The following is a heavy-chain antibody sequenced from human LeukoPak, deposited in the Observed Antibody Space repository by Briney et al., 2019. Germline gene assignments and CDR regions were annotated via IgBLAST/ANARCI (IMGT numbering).Heavy chain of an antibody. CDR2: MHNSGTP. V-gene: IGHV4-61*08. Sequence: SETLSLICTVSGGSVSSGGHYWSWIRQPPGKGLEWLGYMHNSGTPNYNPSLKSRVTMSADTSKNQFSLNLSSVTAADTAVYYCVRVPAAGTGPDSWGQGTLVTVSS. CDR1: GGSVSSGGHY. CDR3: VRVPAAGTGPDS. D-gene: IGHD6-13*01. J-gene: IGHJ4*02.